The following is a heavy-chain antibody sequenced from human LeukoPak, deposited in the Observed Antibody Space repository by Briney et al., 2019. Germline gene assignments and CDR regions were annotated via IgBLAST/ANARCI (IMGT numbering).Heavy chain of an antibody. D-gene: IGHD6-6*01. CDR3: ARVSIAARLNYYYGMDV. CDR1: GGTFSSYA. J-gene: IGHJ6*02. Sequence: SVTVSCKASGGTFSSYAISWVRQAPGQGLEWMGGIIPIFGTANYAQKFQGRVTITADESTSTAYMELSSLRSEDTAVYYCARVSIAARLNYYYGMDVWGQGTTVTVSS. CDR2: IIPIFGTA. V-gene: IGHV1-69*13.